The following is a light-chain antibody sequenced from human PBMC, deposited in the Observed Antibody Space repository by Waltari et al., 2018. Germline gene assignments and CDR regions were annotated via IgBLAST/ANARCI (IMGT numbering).Light chain of an antibody. Sequence: LVLTQSPSASASLGAPVKLTCTLSSGHSSYAIAWHPQQPEKGPRYLMKLNSDGSHSKGDGIPDRFSGSSSGAERYLTISSLQSEDEADYYCQTWGTGIWVFGGGTKLTVL. CDR3: QTWGTGIWV. J-gene: IGLJ3*02. CDR1: SGHSSYA. V-gene: IGLV4-69*01. CDR2: LNSDGSH.